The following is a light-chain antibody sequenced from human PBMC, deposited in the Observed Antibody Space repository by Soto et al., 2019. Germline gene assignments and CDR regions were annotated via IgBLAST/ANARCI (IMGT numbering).Light chain of an antibody. V-gene: IGKV3-15*01. J-gene: IGKJ2*01. Sequence: EIVMTQSPATLSVSPGERATLSCRASQGVSTNLAWYQQKPGQAPRLLIYGASSRATGVPARFSGSGSGTDFTLTVSSLQSEDSAVYYCQQYNYWPPYTFGQGNKLEIK. CDR1: QGVSTN. CDR3: QQYNYWPPYT. CDR2: GAS.